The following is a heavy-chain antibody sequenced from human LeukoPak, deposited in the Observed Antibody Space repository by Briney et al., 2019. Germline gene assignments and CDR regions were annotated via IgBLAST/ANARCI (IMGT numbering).Heavy chain of an antibody. CDR2: IYYSGST. V-gene: IGHV4-30-4*01. J-gene: IGHJ4*02. CDR1: GGSISSGDYY. D-gene: IGHD3-22*01. Sequence: SETLSLTCTVSGGSISSGDYYWSWIRQPPGKGLEWFGYIYYSGSTYYSPSLKSRVTISIDTSKNQFSLKLSSVTAADTAVYYCVREDYYDSSGYVDWGQGTLVTVSS. CDR3: VREDYYDSSGYVD.